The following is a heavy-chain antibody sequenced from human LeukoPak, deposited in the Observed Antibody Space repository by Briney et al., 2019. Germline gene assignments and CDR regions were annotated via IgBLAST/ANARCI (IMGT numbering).Heavy chain of an antibody. J-gene: IGHJ3*02. V-gene: IGHV4-39*01. D-gene: IGHD2-21*01. CDR1: GGSISSNSYY. CDR3: ARMIATSNAFDI. Sequence: SETLSLTCTVSGGSISSNSYYWGWICQPPGKGLEWIGNIYYSGSTYYNPSLKSRVTISRDTSKNQFSLKLSSLTAADTAVYYCARMIATSNAFDIWGQGTMVTVSS. CDR2: IYYSGST.